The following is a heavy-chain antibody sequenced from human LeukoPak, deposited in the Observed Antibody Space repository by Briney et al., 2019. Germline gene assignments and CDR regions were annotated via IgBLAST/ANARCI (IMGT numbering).Heavy chain of an antibody. CDR2: ISSSSSII. CDR1: GFTFSSYS. Sequence: GGSLRLSCAASGFTFSSYSMNWVRQAPGKGLEWVSYISSSSSIIYYADSVKGRFTISRDNAKSSMYLEMSSLRDEDTAVYYCARVLAAAGTVSDYWGQGTLVSVSS. J-gene: IGHJ4*02. CDR3: ARVLAAAGTVSDY. V-gene: IGHV3-48*02. D-gene: IGHD6-13*01.